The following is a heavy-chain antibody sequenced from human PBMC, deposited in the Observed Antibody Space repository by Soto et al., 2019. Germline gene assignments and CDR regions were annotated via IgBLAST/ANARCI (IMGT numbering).Heavy chain of an antibody. CDR1: GFMFNSYA. V-gene: IGHV3-64*01. CDR2: ISSLGDST. Sequence: EVQLVESGGGLVQPGGSLRLSCAASGFMFNSYAMHWVRQAPGKGLEYVSAISSLGDSTFYANSVKDRITISRDNSKNTLYRQMGSVRVEDMAVYYCARRTAGWAFDLWGRGTLVTVSS. J-gene: IGHJ2*01. D-gene: IGHD2-21*02. CDR3: ARRTAGWAFDL.